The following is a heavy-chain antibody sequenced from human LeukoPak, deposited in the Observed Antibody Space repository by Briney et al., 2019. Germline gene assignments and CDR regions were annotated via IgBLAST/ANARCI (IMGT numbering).Heavy chain of an antibody. V-gene: IGHV4-61*02. CDR3: ATDGMVRGPDAWFDS. D-gene: IGHD3-10*01. J-gene: IGHJ5*01. Sequence: SETLSLTCTVSGDSISNGSYYWSWIRQPAGKGLEWIGRIYTRGSTNYNPSLKSRVTISVDTSKNQFSLDLTSVTAADTAVYYCATDGMVRGPDAWFDSWGQGTLVTVSS. CDR2: IYTRGST. CDR1: GDSISNGSYY.